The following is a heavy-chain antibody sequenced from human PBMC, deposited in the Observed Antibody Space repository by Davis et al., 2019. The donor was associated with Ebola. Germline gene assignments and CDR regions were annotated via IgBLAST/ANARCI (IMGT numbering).Heavy chain of an antibody. J-gene: IGHJ4*02. Sequence: SVKVSCMTSGDTFGEYGYNWVRQAPGQRLEWMGRILPILGATNYAQNFQGRVTITADKSTSTVYMELSSLRYEDTAVYYCARGILAEGLDSWGQGTLVTVSS. D-gene: IGHD5-18*01. CDR2: ILPILGAT. CDR3: ARGILAEGLDS. V-gene: IGHV1-69*04. CDR1: GDTFGEYG.